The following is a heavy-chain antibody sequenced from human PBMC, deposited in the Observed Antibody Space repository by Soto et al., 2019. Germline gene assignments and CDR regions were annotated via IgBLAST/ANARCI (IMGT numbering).Heavy chain of an antibody. CDR1: GFTFSSYA. CDR2: ISGSGGST. Sequence: GGSLRLSCAASGFTFSSYAMSWVRQAPGKGLEWVSAISGSGGSTYYADSVKGRFTISRDNSKNTLYLQMNSLRAEDTAVYYCAKRLYASDYYYYYMDVWGKGTTVTVSS. V-gene: IGHV3-23*01. D-gene: IGHD4-17*01. CDR3: AKRLYASDYYYYYMDV. J-gene: IGHJ6*03.